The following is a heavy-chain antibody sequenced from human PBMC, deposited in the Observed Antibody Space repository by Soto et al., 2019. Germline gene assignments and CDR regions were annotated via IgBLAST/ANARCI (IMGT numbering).Heavy chain of an antibody. CDR2: ISPYNGNT. D-gene: IGHD3-10*01. CDR1: GYTFTSYG. CDR3: ARDPSTYHYGSGSHYPNDY. J-gene: IGHJ4*02. Sequence: QVQLVQSGAEVKKPGASVKVSCKASGYTFTSYGISWVRQAPGQGLEWMGWISPYNGNTNYAQKLQGRVTMTTDTSASTAYMELRSLRSDDTAVYYCARDPSTYHYGSGSHYPNDYWGQGTLVTVSS. V-gene: IGHV1-18*01.